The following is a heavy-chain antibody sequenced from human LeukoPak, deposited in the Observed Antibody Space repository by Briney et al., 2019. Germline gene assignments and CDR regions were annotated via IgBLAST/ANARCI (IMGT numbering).Heavy chain of an antibody. Sequence: ASVKLSCKASGYTFTSYGISWVRQAPGQGLEWMRWISAYNGNTDYAQKLQGRVTMTTDTSTSAAYMELRSLRSDDAAVYYCARGQYYFDYWGQGTLVSVPS. CDR1: GYTFTSYG. J-gene: IGHJ4*02. CDR2: ISAYNGNT. CDR3: ARGQYYFDY. V-gene: IGHV1-18*01.